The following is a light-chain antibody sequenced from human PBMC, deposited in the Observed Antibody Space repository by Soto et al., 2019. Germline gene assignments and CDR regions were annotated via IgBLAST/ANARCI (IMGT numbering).Light chain of an antibody. CDR2: AAY. J-gene: IGKJ4*01. CDR3: QQIYDTPLT. Sequence: DIQMTQSPPSLSASVGDRVTITCRASQNIRTYLNGYQQKRGNAPNLLIYAAYSLQSGVPSRFRSSATETPFTFTINSLHTEDFASYYCQQIYDTPLTFGGGTKVDIK. CDR1: QNIRTY. V-gene: IGKV1-39*01.